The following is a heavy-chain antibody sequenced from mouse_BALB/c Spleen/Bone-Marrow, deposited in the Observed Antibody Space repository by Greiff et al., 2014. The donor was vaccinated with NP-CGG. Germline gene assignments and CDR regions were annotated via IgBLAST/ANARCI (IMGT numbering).Heavy chain of an antibody. CDR1: GYTFTEYT. CDR2: FNPNNGVT. CDR3: AIYYSDYPVMDY. D-gene: IGHD1-1*01. V-gene: IGHV1-18*01. Sequence: LVESGASVKISCKTSGYTFTEYTMHWVKQSHGKSLEWIGGFNPNNGVTIYNQKFKGKATLTVDKSSSTAYMELRSLTSEDSAVYYCAIYYSDYPVMDYWGQGTSVAVSS. J-gene: IGHJ4*01.